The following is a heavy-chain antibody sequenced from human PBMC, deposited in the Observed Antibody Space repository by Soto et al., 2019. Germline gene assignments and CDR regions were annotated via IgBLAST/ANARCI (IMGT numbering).Heavy chain of an antibody. D-gene: IGHD5-12*01. CDR1: GGSISSYY. CDR2: IYYSGST. Sequence: SXTLSLTCTVSGGSISSYYWSWIRQPPGKGLEWIGYIYYSGSTNYNPSLKSRVTISVDTSKNQFSLKLSSVTAADTAVYYCARDLSGYLPGDIWGQGTMVTVS. CDR3: ARDLSGYLPGDI. J-gene: IGHJ3*02. V-gene: IGHV4-59*01.